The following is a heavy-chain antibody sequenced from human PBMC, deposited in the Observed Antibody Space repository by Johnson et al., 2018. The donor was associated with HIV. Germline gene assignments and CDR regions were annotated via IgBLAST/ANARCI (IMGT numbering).Heavy chain of an antibody. CDR1: GFTLSKYA. D-gene: IGHD6-13*01. J-gene: IGHJ3*01. V-gene: IGHV3-30*04. CDR3: TKETRDSRSAFDV. CDR2: ISYDGSNN. Sequence: QVQLVESGGGVVRPGGSLRLSCAASGFTLSKYAMHWVRQAPGKGLEWVAVISYDGSNNYYADSVKGRFTISRDNSKKTLYLEIKSLRTEDTALYYCTKETRDSRSAFDVWGQGTMVTVSS.